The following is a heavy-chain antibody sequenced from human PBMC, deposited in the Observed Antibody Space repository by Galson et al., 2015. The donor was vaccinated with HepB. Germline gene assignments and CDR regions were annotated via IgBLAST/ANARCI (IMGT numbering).Heavy chain of an antibody. J-gene: IGHJ2*01. V-gene: IGHV3-15*01. D-gene: IGHD6-13*01. CDR1: GFTFSNAW. CDR2: IKGKTDGGTT. Sequence: SLRLSCAASGFTFSNAWMSWVRQAPGKGLEWVGRIKGKTDGGTTDYAAPVKGRFTISRDDSKNTLYLQMNSLKTEDTAVYYCTTPPDSSSWYFWYFDLWGRGTLVTVSS. CDR3: TTPPDSSSWYFWYFDL.